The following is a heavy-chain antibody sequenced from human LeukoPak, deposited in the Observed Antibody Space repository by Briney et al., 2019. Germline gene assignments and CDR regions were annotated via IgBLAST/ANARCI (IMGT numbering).Heavy chain of an antibody. Sequence: GGSLGLSCAASGFTLSDSWMTWVRQAPGKGLEWVANIKEDGSEMYYVDSVKGRFTISRDNAKNSLYLQMNSLRVEDTAVYYCAHWGSSGPFDYWGQGTLVTVSS. J-gene: IGHJ4*02. CDR1: GFTLSDSW. V-gene: IGHV3-7*05. CDR2: IKEDGSEM. D-gene: IGHD6-6*01. CDR3: AHWGSSGPFDY.